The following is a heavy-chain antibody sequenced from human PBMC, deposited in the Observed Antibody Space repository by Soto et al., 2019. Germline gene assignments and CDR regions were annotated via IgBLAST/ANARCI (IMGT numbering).Heavy chain of an antibody. CDR2: MSGSGSGGVT. V-gene: IGHV3-23*01. CDR3: AKSDGRDYYDSSGPGYFDY. J-gene: IGHJ4*02. D-gene: IGHD3-22*01. CDR1: GFAFSNYA. Sequence: GGSLRLSCAASGFAFSNYAMSWVRQAPGKGLEWVSTMSGSGSGGVTSYAESVKGRFTISRDNSKNTLYVQMNSLRAADTAVYYCAKSDGRDYYDSSGPGYFDYWGQGTLVTVSS.